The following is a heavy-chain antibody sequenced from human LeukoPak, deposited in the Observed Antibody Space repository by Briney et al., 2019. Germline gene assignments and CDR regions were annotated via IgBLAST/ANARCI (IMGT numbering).Heavy chain of an antibody. Sequence: GESLKISCKGPGYSFTSYWIGWVRQMPGKGLEWMGIIYPGDSDTRYSPSFQGQVTISADKSISTAYLQWSSLKASDTAMYYCATSRHYYGSGSYYKVGAFDIWGQGTMVTVSS. CDR2: IYPGDSDT. D-gene: IGHD3-10*01. V-gene: IGHV5-51*01. CDR1: GYSFTSYW. CDR3: ATSRHYYGSGSYYKVGAFDI. J-gene: IGHJ3*02.